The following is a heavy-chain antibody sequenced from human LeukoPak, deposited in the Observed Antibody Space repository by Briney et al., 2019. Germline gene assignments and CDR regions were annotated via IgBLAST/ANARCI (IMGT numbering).Heavy chain of an antibody. CDR2: IYSGGST. V-gene: IGHV3-53*01. D-gene: IGHD3-22*01. J-gene: IGHJ4*02. Sequence: GSLRLSCAASGFTVSSNYMSWVRQAPGKGLEWVSVIYSGGSTYYADSVKGRFTISRDNSKNTLYLQMNSLRAEDTAVYYCARDEVYYDSSGYYYGYFDYWGQGTLVTVSS. CDR1: GFTVSSNY. CDR3: ARDEVYYDSSGYYYGYFDY.